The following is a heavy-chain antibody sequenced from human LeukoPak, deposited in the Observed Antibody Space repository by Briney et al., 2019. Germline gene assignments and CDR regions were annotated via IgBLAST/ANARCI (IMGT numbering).Heavy chain of an antibody. D-gene: IGHD1-14*01. V-gene: IGHV3-11*05. CDR3: VRENHGSFDY. Sequence: GGSLRLSCAASGFTFSDYYMSWIRQAPGKGLEWVSDISSTSIYTNYADSVKGRFTISRDNAKNSLYLQMNSLRAEDTAVYYCVRENHGSFDYWGQGSLVTVSS. J-gene: IGHJ4*02. CDR2: ISSTSIYT. CDR1: GFTFSDYY.